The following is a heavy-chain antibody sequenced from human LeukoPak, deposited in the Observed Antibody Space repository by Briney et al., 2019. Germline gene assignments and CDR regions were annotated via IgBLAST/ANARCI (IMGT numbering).Heavy chain of an antibody. V-gene: IGHV3-21*01. D-gene: IGHD6-19*01. CDR2: ISSSSSYI. CDR3: AREPRYSSGWYGIDY. Sequence: GGSLRLSCAASGFTFSSYSMNWVRQAPGKGLEWVSSISSSSSYIYYADSVKGRFTISRDNSKNTLYLQMNSLRAEDTAVYYCAREPRYSSGWYGIDYWGQGTLVTVSS. J-gene: IGHJ4*02. CDR1: GFTFSSYS.